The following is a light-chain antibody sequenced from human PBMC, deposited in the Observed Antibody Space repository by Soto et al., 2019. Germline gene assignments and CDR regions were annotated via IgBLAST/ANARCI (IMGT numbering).Light chain of an antibody. J-gene: IGKJ1*01. Sequence: EIVLTQSPATLSLSPGERASLSFRASQSVSSYLAWYQQKPGKAPRPLIYGASTRATGIPARFSGSGCGTEFTLTISSLQSEDFAVYYCQQYNNWPPTWTFGQGTKV. CDR3: QQYNNWPPTWT. V-gene: IGKV3-15*01. CDR2: GAS. CDR1: QSVSSY.